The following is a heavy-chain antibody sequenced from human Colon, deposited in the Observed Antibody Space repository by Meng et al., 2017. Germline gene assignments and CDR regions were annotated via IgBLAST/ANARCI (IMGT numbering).Heavy chain of an antibody. J-gene: IGHJ4*02. V-gene: IGHV3-30*18. CDR3: AKKMIGGWDAIDS. CDR1: GFTFRNFG. Sequence: QEKLVESGGGAGQPGKSLTLSCKASGFTFRNFGMHWVRQAPGRGLEWVSYITYDGSKTEYVDSVRGRFTISRDNSDGTLFLQMSRLTHDDTALYFCAKKMIGGWDAIDSWGQGTLVTVSS. CDR2: ITYDGSKT. D-gene: IGHD3-10*02.